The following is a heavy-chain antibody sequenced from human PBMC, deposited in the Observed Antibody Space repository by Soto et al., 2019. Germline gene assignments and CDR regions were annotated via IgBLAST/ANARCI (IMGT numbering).Heavy chain of an antibody. CDR3: AREPFRFVPAACRGGAFDI. J-gene: IGHJ3*02. V-gene: IGHV1-69*01. CDR2: IIPIFGTA. Sequence: QVQLVQSGAEVKKPGSSVKVSCKASGGTFSSYAISWVRQAPGQGLEWMGGIIPIFGTANYAQKFQGRVTITADESTSTAYMELSSLRSEDTAVYYCAREPFRFVPAACRGGAFDIWGQGTMVTVSS. CDR1: GGTFSSYA. D-gene: IGHD2-2*01.